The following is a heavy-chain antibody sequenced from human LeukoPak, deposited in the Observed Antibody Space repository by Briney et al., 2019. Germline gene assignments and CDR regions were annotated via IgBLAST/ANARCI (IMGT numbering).Heavy chain of an antibody. Sequence: RASVKVSCKASGYTFTGYYMHWVRQAPGQGLEWMGWINPNSGGTNYAQKFQGRVTMTRDTSISTAYMELSRLRSDNTAVYYCASGYGSGTPWTDYWGQGTLVTVSS. CDR3: ASGYGSGTPWTDY. CDR2: INPNSGGT. CDR1: GYTFTGYY. D-gene: IGHD3-10*01. J-gene: IGHJ4*02. V-gene: IGHV1-2*02.